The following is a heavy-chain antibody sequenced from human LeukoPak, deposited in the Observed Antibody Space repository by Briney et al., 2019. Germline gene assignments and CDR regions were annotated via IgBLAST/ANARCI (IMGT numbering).Heavy chain of an antibody. V-gene: IGHV4-59*01. CDR1: GGSISSYY. D-gene: IGHD2-2*01. Sequence: SETLSLTCTVSGGSISSYYWSWIRQPPGKGLEWIGYIYYSGSTNYNPSLKSRLTISVDTSKNLFSLRLGSVTAADTAVYYCARQSTWGRFDYWGQGTLVTVSS. J-gene: IGHJ4*02. CDR3: ARQSTWGRFDY. CDR2: IYYSGST.